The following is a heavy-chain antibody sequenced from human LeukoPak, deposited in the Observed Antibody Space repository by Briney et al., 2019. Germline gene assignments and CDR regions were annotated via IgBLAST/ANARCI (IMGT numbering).Heavy chain of an antibody. Sequence: GGSLRLSCAASGFTFSSYGMSWVRQAPGKGLEWVSYISSSGSTIYYADSVKGRFTISRDNAKNSLYLQMNSLRAEDTAVYYCARDHGDGYNYFDYWGQGTLVTVSS. J-gene: IGHJ4*02. CDR2: ISSSGSTI. D-gene: IGHD5-24*01. CDR3: ARDHGDGYNYFDY. CDR1: GFTFSSYG. V-gene: IGHV3-48*04.